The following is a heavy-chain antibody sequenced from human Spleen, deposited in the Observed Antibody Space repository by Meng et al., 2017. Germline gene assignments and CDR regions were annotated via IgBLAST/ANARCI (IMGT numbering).Heavy chain of an antibody. CDR1: GYTFSSYA. Sequence: QVQLVQSGAEVKKPGASVKLSCKASGYTFSSYAMHWVRQAPGQSLEWMGWINGGNGNTKYSDKFQDRVTITRDTSASTVYMDLRSLTFEDTAVYYCARGYSTIFGVVIALWGQGTLVTAPQ. CDR3: ARGYSTIFGVVIAL. V-gene: IGHV1-3*01. D-gene: IGHD3-3*01. CDR2: INGGNGNT. J-gene: IGHJ1*01.